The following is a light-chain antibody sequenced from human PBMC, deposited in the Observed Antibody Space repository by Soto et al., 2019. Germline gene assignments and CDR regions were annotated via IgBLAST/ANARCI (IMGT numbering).Light chain of an antibody. CDR1: QSINKW. Sequence: DIQMTQSPSTLSGSVVYRVTITCLASQSINKWLAWYQHKPGKAPNLLIYEVSTLHSGVPSRFSGSGSGTEFTLTISSLRPDDFATYYCQHYSGDRATFGQGTKVDNK. V-gene: IGKV1-5*03. CDR3: QHYSGDRAT. CDR2: EVS. J-gene: IGKJ1*01.